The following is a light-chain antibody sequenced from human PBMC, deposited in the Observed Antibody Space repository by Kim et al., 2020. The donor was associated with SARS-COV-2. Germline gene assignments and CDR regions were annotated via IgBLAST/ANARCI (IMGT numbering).Light chain of an antibody. V-gene: IGLV3-21*04. CDR2: YDS. CDR1: NIGSKS. J-gene: IGLJ3*02. Sequence: AAGETARITCGGNNIGSKSVHWYQQKPGQAPVLVIYYDSDRPSGIPERFSGSNSGNTATLTISRVEDGDEADYYCQVWDSSSDHRVFGGGTQLTVL. CDR3: QVWDSSSDHRV.